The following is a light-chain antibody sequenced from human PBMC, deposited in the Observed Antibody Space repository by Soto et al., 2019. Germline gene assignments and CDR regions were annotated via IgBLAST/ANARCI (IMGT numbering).Light chain of an antibody. Sequence: EIVMTQSPATLSVSPGESATLSCRASQTVTSSLAWYQHKPGQAPRLLIYGASTRATGIPARFSGSGSGTEFTLTISSLQSEDVAVYYCQQYNNWPPWTFGQGTKVEIK. CDR1: QTVTSS. CDR3: QQYNNWPPWT. V-gene: IGKV3-15*01. J-gene: IGKJ1*01. CDR2: GAS.